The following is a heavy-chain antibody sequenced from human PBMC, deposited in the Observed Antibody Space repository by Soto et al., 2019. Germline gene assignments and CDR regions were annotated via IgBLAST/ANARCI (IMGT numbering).Heavy chain of an antibody. Sequence: GGSLRLSCAASGFTFSSYSMNWVRQAPGKGLEWVSSISSSSYIYYEDSVKGRFTISRDNAKNSLYLQMNSLRAEDTAVYYCARFGDCSRTSCYYYYYMDVWGKGTTVTVSS. CDR2: ISSSSYI. J-gene: IGHJ6*03. CDR3: ARFGDCSRTSCYYYYYMDV. CDR1: GFTFSSYS. D-gene: IGHD2-2*03. V-gene: IGHV3-21*01.